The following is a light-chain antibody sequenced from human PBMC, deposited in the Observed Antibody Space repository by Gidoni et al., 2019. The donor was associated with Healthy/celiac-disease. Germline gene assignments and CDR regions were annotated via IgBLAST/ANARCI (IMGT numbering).Light chain of an antibody. Sequence: SYELTQPPSVSVSPGQTASITCSGDKLGDKYACWYQQKPGQSPVLVIYQDSKRPSGTPERFSGSNSGNTATLTISGTQAMDEADYYCQACDSSTAVFGGGTKLTVL. J-gene: IGLJ2*01. CDR2: QDS. CDR3: QACDSSTAV. V-gene: IGLV3-1*01. CDR1: KLGDKY.